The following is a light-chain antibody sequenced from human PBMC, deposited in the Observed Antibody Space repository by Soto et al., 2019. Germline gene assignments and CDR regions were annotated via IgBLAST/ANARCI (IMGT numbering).Light chain of an antibody. Sequence: DIVMTQSPEYLAVSLGERATINCRSSQSILYSSNNKNLIAWYQQKPGQPPKLLIYWTSTRQSGVPDRFSGSGSGRDFTLTISSLQAEDVAVYYCQQYYSPPRYTFGQGTRLGIK. CDR1: QSILYSSNNKNL. CDR2: WTS. CDR3: QQYYSPPRYT. J-gene: IGKJ2*01. V-gene: IGKV4-1*01.